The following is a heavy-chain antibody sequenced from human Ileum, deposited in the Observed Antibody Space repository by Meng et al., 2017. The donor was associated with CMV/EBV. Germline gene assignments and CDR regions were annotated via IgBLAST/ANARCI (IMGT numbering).Heavy chain of an antibody. CDR3: ASALSGAYACAY. J-gene: IGHJ4*02. CDR2: IKTDGSST. Sequence: VLRVGFRGCVVQPGGSLRLSCVASGLTFSNYDMHWVRQVPGKGLVWVSRIKTDGSSTTYADSVKGRFTISRDNAKNTVYLQMNSLRTEDTAVYYCASALSGAYACAYWGQGILVTVSS. D-gene: IGHD4-17*01. V-gene: IGHV3-74*03. CDR1: GLTFSNYD.